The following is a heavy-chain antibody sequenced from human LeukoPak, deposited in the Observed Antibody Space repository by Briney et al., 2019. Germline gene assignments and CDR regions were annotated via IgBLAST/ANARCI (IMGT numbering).Heavy chain of an antibody. V-gene: IGHV1-46*01. CDR1: GYTFTSYY. CDR2: INPSGGST. CDR3: ARAVDSSGYQIHYWYFDL. J-gene: IGHJ2*01. Sequence: ASVKVSCKASGYTFTSYYMHWVRQAPGQGLEWMGIINPSGGSTSYAQKFQGRVTMTRDTTTSTVYMELSSLRSEDTAVYYCARAVDSSGYQIHYWYFDLWGRGTLVAVSS. D-gene: IGHD3-22*01.